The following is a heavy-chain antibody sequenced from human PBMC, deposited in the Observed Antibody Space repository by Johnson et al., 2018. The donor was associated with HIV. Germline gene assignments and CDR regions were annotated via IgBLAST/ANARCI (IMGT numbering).Heavy chain of an antibody. D-gene: IGHD3-10*01. Sequence: QVQLVESGGGLVQPGGSLRLSCAASGFTFSDYYMSWIRQAPGKGLEWVSYISSSGNTIYYADSVKGRFTISRDNAKNSLYLQMNSLRADDTAVYYCAIGRGEFPRHAFDIWGQGTMVTVSS. CDR1: GFTFSDYY. CDR3: AIGRGEFPRHAFDI. V-gene: IGHV3-11*04. J-gene: IGHJ3*02. CDR2: ISSSGNTI.